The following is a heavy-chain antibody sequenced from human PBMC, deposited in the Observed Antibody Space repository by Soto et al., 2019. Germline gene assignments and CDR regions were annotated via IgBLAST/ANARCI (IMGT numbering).Heavy chain of an antibody. CDR1: GFSFSSYA. J-gene: IGHJ4*02. CDR3: AKGSMEDSASVDN. Sequence: DVQLLESGGGLVQPGGSLRLSCAASGFSFSSYAMVWVRQAPGKGLEWVAVISARGVSSYLVDSVKGRFTLSRDNSKNVLSMEMNSLRAEETAIYFCAKGSMEDSASVDNWGQGTLVVVSS. CDR2: ISARGVSS. V-gene: IGHV3-23*01. D-gene: IGHD1-26*01.